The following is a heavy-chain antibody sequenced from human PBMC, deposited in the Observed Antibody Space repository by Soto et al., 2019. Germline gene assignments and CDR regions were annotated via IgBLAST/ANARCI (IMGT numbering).Heavy chain of an antibody. CDR3: ARSIRGPRRFNGMDV. CDR2: IERDDDDK. V-gene: IGHV2-70*13. CDR1: GFSLTSPGMC. Sequence: SGPTLVNPTETLTLTCTFSGFSLTSPGMCVSWIRQPPGKALEWLALIERDDDDKYYSTSLKTRLTNSKDTRKNQVVLTMANMDPADTGSYYCARSIRGPRRFNGMDVWGQGTTVTVSS. J-gene: IGHJ6*02. D-gene: IGHD1-20*01.